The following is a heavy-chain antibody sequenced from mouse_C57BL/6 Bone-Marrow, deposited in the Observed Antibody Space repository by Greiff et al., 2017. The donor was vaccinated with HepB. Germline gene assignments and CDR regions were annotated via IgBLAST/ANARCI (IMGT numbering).Heavy chain of an antibody. V-gene: IGHV5-4*01. CDR2: ISDGGSYT. Sequence: EVMLVESGGGLVKPGGSLKLSCAASGFTFSSYAMSWVRQTPEKRLEWVATISDGGSYTYYPDNVKGRFTISRDNAKNNLYLQMSHLKSEDTAMYYCARDSYSNYVDYAMDYWGQGTSVTVSS. J-gene: IGHJ4*01. CDR3: ARDSYSNYVDYAMDY. CDR1: GFTFSSYA. D-gene: IGHD2-5*01.